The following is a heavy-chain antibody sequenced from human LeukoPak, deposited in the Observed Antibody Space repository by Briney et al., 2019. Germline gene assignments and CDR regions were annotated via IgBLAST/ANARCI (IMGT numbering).Heavy chain of an antibody. V-gene: IGHV4-59*13. Sequence: SETLSLTCTVSGGTINSYYWNWIRQPPGKGLEWIGYISYSGSTNYNPSLKSRLTISLDTSKGQFFLKLSSVTAADTALYYCARGNANWGQGTLVTVSS. CDR2: ISYSGST. J-gene: IGHJ4*02. CDR3: ARGNAN. CDR1: GGTINSYY.